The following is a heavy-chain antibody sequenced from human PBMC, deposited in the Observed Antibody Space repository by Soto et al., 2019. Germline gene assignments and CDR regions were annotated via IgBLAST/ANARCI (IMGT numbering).Heavy chain of an antibody. D-gene: IGHD7-27*01. CDR3: ARDTGLAPTVWGY. Sequence: QVQLQESGPGLVKPSQTLSLTCSVSGDSIRGGGHYWIWIRQFPGKGLEWIGYVYHSGSTHYNPSLRGRLTISIDTSKNQFSLRLISVTAADTALYYCARDTGLAPTVWGYWGHGTQVTVSS. CDR2: VYHSGST. CDR1: GDSIRGGGHY. V-gene: IGHV4-31*03. J-gene: IGHJ4*03.